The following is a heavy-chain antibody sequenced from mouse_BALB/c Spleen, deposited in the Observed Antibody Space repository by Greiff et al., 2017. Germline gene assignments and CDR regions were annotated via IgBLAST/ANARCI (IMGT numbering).Heavy chain of an antibody. V-gene: IGHV7-3*02. CDR1: GFTFTDYY. D-gene: IGHD1-1*01. J-gene: IGHJ2*01. CDR2: IRNKANGYTT. Sequence: EVKLVESGGGLVQPGGSLRLSCATSGFTFTDYYMSWVRQPPGKALEWLGFIRNKANGYTTEYSASVKGRFTISRDNSQSILYLQMNTLRAEDSATYYCARVYYYGSSDYWGQGTTLTVSS. CDR3: ARVYYYGSSDY.